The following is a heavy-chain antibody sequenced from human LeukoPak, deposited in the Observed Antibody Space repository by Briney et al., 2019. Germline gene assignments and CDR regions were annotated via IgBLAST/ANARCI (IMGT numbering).Heavy chain of an antibody. V-gene: IGHV4-34*01. Sequence: SETLSLTCAVYGGSFSGYYWSWIRQPPGKGLEWIGEINHSGSTNYNPSLKSRVTISVDTSKNQFSLKLSSVTAADTAVYYCASLTGTASRYYYYYYMDVWGKGTTVTIS. D-gene: IGHD1-1*01. J-gene: IGHJ6*03. CDR1: GGSFSGYY. CDR3: ASLTGTASRYYYYYYMDV. CDR2: INHSGST.